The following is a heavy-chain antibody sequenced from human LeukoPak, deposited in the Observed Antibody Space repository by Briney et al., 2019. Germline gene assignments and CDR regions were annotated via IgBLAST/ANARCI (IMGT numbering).Heavy chain of an antibody. Sequence: GGSLRLSCAASGFTFSSYWMHWVRQDPGKGLVWVSRINDDGSATFYADSVKGRFTISRDNAKNTLFLQMNSLRAEDTAVYYCARDYGTYDTSGFWAFDIWGQGTMVTVSS. D-gene: IGHD3-22*01. V-gene: IGHV3-74*01. CDR2: INDDGSAT. CDR1: GFTFSSYW. J-gene: IGHJ3*02. CDR3: ARDYGTYDTSGFWAFDI.